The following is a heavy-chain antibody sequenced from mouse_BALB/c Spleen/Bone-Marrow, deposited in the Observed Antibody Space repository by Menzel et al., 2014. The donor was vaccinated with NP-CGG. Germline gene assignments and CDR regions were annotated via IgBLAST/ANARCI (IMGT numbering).Heavy chain of an antibody. CDR3: ARYDGPAWFAY. CDR2: INPSNGRT. V-gene: IGHV1S81*02. J-gene: IGHJ3*01. D-gene: IGHD2-3*01. Sequence: QVQLQQSGAELVKPGASVKLSCKASGYTFTCYWIHWVKLRPGHGLEWIGEINPSNGRTNYNEKFKNKATLTVDKSSSTAYIQLSSLTSEDSAVYYCARYDGPAWFAYWGQGTLVTVS. CDR1: GYTFTCYW.